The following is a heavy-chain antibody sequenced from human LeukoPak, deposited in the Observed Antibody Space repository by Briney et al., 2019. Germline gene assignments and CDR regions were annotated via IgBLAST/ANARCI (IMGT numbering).Heavy chain of an antibody. V-gene: IGHV1-18*01. CDR2: ISAYNGNT. CDR1: GYTFINYG. Sequence: ASVKVSCKASGYTFINYGISWVRQAPGQGLEWMGWISAYNGNTNYAQKLQGRVTMTTDTSTSTAYMELRSLRSDDTAVYYCARKTHKSSTSWSDDAFDIWGQGTMVTVSS. D-gene: IGHD2-2*01. CDR3: ARKTHKSSTSWSDDAFDI. J-gene: IGHJ3*02.